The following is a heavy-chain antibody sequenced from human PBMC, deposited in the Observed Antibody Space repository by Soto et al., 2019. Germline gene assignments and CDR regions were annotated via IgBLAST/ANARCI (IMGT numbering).Heavy chain of an antibody. Sequence: SVKVSCKASGGTFSSYAISWVRQAPGQGLEWMGGIIPIFGTANYAQKFQGRVKITADESTSTAYMELSSLRSEDTAVYYCAVVVVAATDPPYYYGMDVWGQGTTVTVSS. J-gene: IGHJ6*02. CDR3: AVVVVAATDPPYYYGMDV. CDR2: IIPIFGTA. V-gene: IGHV1-69*13. D-gene: IGHD2-15*01. CDR1: GGTFSSYA.